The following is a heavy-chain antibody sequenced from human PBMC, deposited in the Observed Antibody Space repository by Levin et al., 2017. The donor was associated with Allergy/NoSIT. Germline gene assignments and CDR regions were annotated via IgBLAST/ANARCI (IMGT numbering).Heavy chain of an antibody. CDR3: VGHSGSDAFDI. J-gene: IGHJ3*02. CDR1: GGSISSYY. CDR2: IYYSGST. D-gene: IGHD3-10*01. Sequence: PSETLSLTCTVSGGSISSYYWSWIRQPPGKGLEWIGYIYYSGSTNYNPSLKSRVTISVDTSKNQFSLKLSSVTAADTAVYYCVGHSGSDAFDIWGQGTMVTVSS. V-gene: IGHV4-59*08.